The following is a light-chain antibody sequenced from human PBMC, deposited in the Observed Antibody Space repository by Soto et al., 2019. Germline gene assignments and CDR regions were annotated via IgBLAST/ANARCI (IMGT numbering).Light chain of an antibody. J-gene: IGKJ2*01. CDR2: WAS. CDR3: QHYDTTPGT. Sequence: DIVMTQSPDSLAVSLGEGATINCKSRQSVLYSSNNKNYLAWYQQKPGQPPKLLIYWASTRESGVPDRFSGSGSGTDFSLTISSLQAEDVAGYYCQHYDTTPGTSGQGTKLEIK. V-gene: IGKV4-1*01. CDR1: QSVLYSSNNKNY.